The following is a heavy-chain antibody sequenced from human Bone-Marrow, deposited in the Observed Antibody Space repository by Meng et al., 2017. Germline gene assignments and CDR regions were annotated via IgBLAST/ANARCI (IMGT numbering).Heavy chain of an antibody. Sequence: SETLSLTCAVYGGSFSGYYWGWIRQPPGKGLEWIGSIYYSGSTYYNPSLKSRVTISVDTSKNQFSLKLSSVTAADTAVYYCARVGDYYGSGSYYKRISGYYFDYWGQGTLVTVSS. CDR1: GGSFSGYY. V-gene: IGHV4-34*01. D-gene: IGHD3-10*01. CDR2: IYYSGST. J-gene: IGHJ4*02. CDR3: ARVGDYYGSGSYYKRISGYYFDY.